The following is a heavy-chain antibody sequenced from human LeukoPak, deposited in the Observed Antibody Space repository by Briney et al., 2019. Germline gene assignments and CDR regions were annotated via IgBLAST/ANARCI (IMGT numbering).Heavy chain of an antibody. D-gene: IGHD4-17*01. V-gene: IGHV1-18*01. Sequence: ASVKVSCKASGYTFTSYGISWVRQATGQGLEWMGWISAYNGNTNYVQKVQGRVTMTTETSTRTAYMDLRSLRYDDTAVDFCARGGLRSRIDYLLQGTMATV. CDR3: ARGGLRSRIDY. CDR2: ISAYNGNT. CDR1: GYTFTSYG. J-gene: IGHJ4*02.